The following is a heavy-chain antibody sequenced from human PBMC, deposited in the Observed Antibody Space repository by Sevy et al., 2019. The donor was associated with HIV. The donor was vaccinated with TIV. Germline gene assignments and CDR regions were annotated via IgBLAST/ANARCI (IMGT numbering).Heavy chain of an antibody. V-gene: IGHV1-2*02. CDR2: INPNSGGI. CDR1: GYTFSAYH. D-gene: IGHD2-2*01. CDR3: ARAVSATAVPAARRPHYYGMVV. J-gene: IGHJ6*04. Sequence: ASVKVSCKASGYTFSAYHMHWVRQAPGQGLEWMGWINPNSGGINFAQRFQGRVTVTWDASISTAHMELSRLRSDDTAVYYCARAVSATAVPAARRPHYYGMVVWGKGTTVTVSS.